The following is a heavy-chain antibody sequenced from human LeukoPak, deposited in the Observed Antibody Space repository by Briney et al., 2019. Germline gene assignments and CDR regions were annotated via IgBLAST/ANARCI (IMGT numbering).Heavy chain of an antibody. V-gene: IGHV3-9*01. CDR2: IGWNSGSV. CDR3: AREEYNSGWSPLGA. Sequence: GRSLRLSCAASGFNFGDYAMHWVRQPPGKGLEWVSGIGWNSGSVGYAEPVKGRFTTSRDNTKDFLYLEMSSLSPEDTAFYYCAREEYNSGWSPLGAWGQGTLVTVSS. CDR1: GFNFGDYA. J-gene: IGHJ5*02. D-gene: IGHD6-19*01.